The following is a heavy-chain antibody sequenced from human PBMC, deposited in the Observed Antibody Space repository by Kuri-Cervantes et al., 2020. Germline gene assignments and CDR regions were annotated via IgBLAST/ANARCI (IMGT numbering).Heavy chain of an antibody. J-gene: IGHJ6*03. Sequence: GGSLRLSCVASGFTFSTYAMSWVRQAPGKGLECVSAISYSGDKTYYADSVQGRFTISRDNSKNTLYLLMNSLRAEDTAVYYCAKAYDPQRQNYFYYYMDVWGKGTTVTVSS. CDR2: ISYSGDKT. CDR3: AKAYDPQRQNYFYYYMDV. V-gene: IGHV3-23*01. D-gene: IGHD2-8*01. CDR1: GFTFSTYA.